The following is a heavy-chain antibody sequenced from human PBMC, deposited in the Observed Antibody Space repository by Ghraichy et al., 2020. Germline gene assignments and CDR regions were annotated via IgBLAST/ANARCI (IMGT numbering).Heavy chain of an antibody. D-gene: IGHD3-10*01. Sequence: SETLSLTCAVYGGSFSGYYWSWIRQPPGKGLEWIGEINHSGSTNYNPSLKSRVTISVDTSKNQFSLKLSSVTAADTAVYYCARTTMVDFDYWGQGTLVTVSS. J-gene: IGHJ4*02. CDR2: INHSGST. V-gene: IGHV4-34*01. CDR3: ARTTMVDFDY. CDR1: GGSFSGYY.